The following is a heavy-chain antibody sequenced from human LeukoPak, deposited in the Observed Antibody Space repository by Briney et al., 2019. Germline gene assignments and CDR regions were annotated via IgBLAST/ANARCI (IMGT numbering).Heavy chain of an antibody. D-gene: IGHD4-17*01. CDR2: IYHSGST. CDR3: ARGDYGANYFDH. CDR1: GGSISSGGYS. J-gene: IGHJ4*02. Sequence: SETLSLTCAVSGGSISSGGYSWSWIRQPPGKGLEWIGYIYHSGSTYYNPSLKSRVTISVDRSKNQFSLKLSSVTAADTAVYYCARGDYGANYFDHWGQGTLVTVSS. V-gene: IGHV4-30-2*01.